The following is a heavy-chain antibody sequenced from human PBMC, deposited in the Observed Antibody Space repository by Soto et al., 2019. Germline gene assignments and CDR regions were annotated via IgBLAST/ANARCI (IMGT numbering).Heavy chain of an antibody. CDR3: ARGGYGSGGSCYSTDYYYGMDV. V-gene: IGHV1-18*01. CDR1: GYSFTSYG. Sequence: QVQLVQSGAEVKKPGASVKVSCKASGYSFTSYGISWVRQAPGQGLEWMGWISAYNGNTKNAQKLQGRVTMTTDTSTRTAYRELRSLRSDDTAVYYCARGGYGSGGSCYSTDYYYGMDVWGQGTTVTVSS. D-gene: IGHD2-15*01. J-gene: IGHJ6*02. CDR2: ISAYNGNT.